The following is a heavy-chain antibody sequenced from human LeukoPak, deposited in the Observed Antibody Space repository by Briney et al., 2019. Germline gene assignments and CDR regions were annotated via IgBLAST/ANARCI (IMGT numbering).Heavy chain of an antibody. Sequence: GGSLRLSCAASGFTFSDYYMSWVRQAPGKGLEWVSFIYSDNTHYADSVKGRFTISRDNSKNTLYLQMNSLRAEDTAVYYCARRAGAYSHPYDYWGQGTLVTVSS. CDR3: ARRAGAYSHPYDY. CDR1: GFTFSDYY. V-gene: IGHV3-53*01. CDR2: IYSDNT. D-gene: IGHD4/OR15-4a*01. J-gene: IGHJ4*02.